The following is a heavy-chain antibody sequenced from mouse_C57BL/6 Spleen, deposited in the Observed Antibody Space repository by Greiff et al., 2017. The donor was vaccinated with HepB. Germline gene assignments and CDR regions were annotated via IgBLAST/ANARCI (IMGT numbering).Heavy chain of an antibody. CDR2: IDPSDSET. CDR3: ARTLYYSNYEDAMDY. V-gene: IGHV1-52*01. J-gene: IGHJ4*01. Sequence: QVQLQQPGAELVRPGSSVKLSCKASGYTFTSYWMRWVKQRPIQGLEWIGNIDPSDSETHYNQKFKDKATLTVDKSSSTAYMQLSSLTSEDSAVYYCARTLYYSNYEDAMDYWGQGTSVTVSS. CDR1: GYTFTSYW. D-gene: IGHD2-5*01.